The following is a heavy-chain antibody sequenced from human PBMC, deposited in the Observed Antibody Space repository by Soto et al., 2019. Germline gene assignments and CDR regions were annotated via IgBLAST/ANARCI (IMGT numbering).Heavy chain of an antibody. J-gene: IGHJ5*01. CDR2: ISGSGGST. CDR1: TFSFSRYA. Sequence: GGSLRLSCVASTFSFSRYAMSWVRQAPGKGLEWVSGISGSGGSTYYADSVKGRFTISRDKSKNTLYLQMNSLRADDTAVYYCAKQAALKWFDPWGQGTLVTVSS. V-gene: IGHV3-23*01. CDR3: AKQAALKWFDP.